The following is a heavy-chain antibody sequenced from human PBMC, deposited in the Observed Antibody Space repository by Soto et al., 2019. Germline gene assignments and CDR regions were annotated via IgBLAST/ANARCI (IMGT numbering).Heavy chain of an antibody. Sequence: QVQLVQSGAEVKKPGASVKVSCKASGYTFTSYGISWVRQAPGQGLEWMGWISAYNGNKKYAQKRQGRVCMTTDTSTSTAYMELRRLRSDGTAVYYCARDLGQQLFDYWGQGTLVTVSS. V-gene: IGHV1-18*01. CDR3: ARDLGQQLFDY. CDR1: GYTFTSYG. CDR2: ISAYNGNK. J-gene: IGHJ4*02. D-gene: IGHD6-13*01.